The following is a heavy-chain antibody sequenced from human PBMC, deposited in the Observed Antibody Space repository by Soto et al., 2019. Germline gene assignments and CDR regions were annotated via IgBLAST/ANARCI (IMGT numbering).Heavy chain of an antibody. CDR2: IYYSGST. D-gene: IGHD3-10*01. Sequence: LSLTCTVSGGSISSGGYYWSWIRQYPGQGLEWIGYIYYSGSTYYNPSLKSRVTMSVDTSKNQFSLKLSSVTAADTAVYYCARDVNSYGSGSNGMDVWGQGTTVTVSS. J-gene: IGHJ6*02. V-gene: IGHV4-31*03. CDR3: ARDVNSYGSGSNGMDV. CDR1: GGSISSGGYY.